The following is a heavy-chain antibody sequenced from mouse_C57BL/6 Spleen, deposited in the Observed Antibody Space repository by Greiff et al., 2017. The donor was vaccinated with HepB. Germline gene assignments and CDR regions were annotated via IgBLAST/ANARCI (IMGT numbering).Heavy chain of an antibody. J-gene: IGHJ1*03. CDR2: ISYDGSN. D-gene: IGHD1-1*01. CDR1: GYSITSGYY. V-gene: IGHV3-6*01. Sequence: EVKVEESGPGLVKPSQSLSLTCSVTGYSITSGYYWNWIRQFPGNKLEWMGYISYDGSNNYNPSLKNRISITRDTSKNQFFLKLNSVTTEDTATYYCARDGYGSSSDWYFDVWGTGTTVTVSS. CDR3: ARDGYGSSSDWYFDV.